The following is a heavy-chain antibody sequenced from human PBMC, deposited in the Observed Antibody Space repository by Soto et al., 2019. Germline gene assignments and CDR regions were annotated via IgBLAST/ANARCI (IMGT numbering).Heavy chain of an antibody. CDR1: GFIFSTYS. CDR3: AVGLLVARGYFDL. J-gene: IGHJ2*01. V-gene: IGHV3-48*01. CDR2: ISHNSDSV. D-gene: IGHD5-12*01. Sequence: EAQLVESGGGLVQPGGSLRLSCAASGFIFSTYSMNWVRQAPGRGLEWLSYISHNSDSVHYADSVEGRFTISRDNVENSLYLEMNSLRVEDTAIYYCAVGLLVARGYFDLWGRGSLVTVSS.